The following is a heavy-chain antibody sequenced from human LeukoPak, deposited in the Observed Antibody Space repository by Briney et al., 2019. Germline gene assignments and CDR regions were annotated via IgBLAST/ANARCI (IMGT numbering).Heavy chain of an antibody. CDR2: IKQDGSEK. CDR3: ARERIADYGGNGDTDY. D-gene: IGHD4-23*01. J-gene: IGHJ4*02. V-gene: IGHV3-7*01. Sequence: GGSLRLSCAASGFTFSSYWMSWVRQAPGKGLEWVANIKQDGSEKYYVDSVKGRFTISRDNAKNSLYLQMTRLRAEDTAVYYCARERIADYGGNGDTDYWGQGTLVTVSS. CDR1: GFTFSSYW.